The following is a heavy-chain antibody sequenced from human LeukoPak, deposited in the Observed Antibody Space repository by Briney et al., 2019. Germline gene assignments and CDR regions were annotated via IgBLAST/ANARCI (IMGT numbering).Heavy chain of an antibody. D-gene: IGHD4-17*01. J-gene: IGHJ6*03. Sequence: PGGSLRLSCTASGFIFRNYGMSWVRQAPGKGLEWVSGISWNSGSIGYADSVKGRFTISRDNAKNSLYLQMNSLRAEDTAVYYCARDPYNGYYGDDYYYYMDVWGKGTTVTISS. CDR3: ARDPYNGYYGDDYYYYMDV. V-gene: IGHV3-20*04. CDR1: GFIFRNYG. CDR2: ISWNSGSI.